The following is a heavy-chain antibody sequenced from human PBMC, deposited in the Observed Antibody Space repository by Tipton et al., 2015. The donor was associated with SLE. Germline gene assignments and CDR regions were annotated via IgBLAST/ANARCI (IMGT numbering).Heavy chain of an antibody. CDR1: GFTFSSYS. CDR3: ARDLWYSSSLGYYYGMDV. D-gene: IGHD6-13*01. V-gene: IGHV3-21*01. CDR2: ISRSSSYT. J-gene: IGHJ6*02. Sequence: GSLRLACATSGFTFSSYSMNWVRQAPGKGLEWVSSISRSSSYTYYADSVKGRFTISRDNAKNSLYLQMNSLRAEDTAVYYCARDLWYSSSLGYYYGMDVWGQGTTVTVSS.